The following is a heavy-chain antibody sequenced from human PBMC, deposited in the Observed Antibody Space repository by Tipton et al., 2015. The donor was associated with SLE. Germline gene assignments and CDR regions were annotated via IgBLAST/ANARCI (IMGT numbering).Heavy chain of an antibody. V-gene: IGHV3-23*01. CDR1: GFTFSLFA. J-gene: IGHJ5*02. D-gene: IGHD3-22*01. CDR3: ARGVNYDNSVMAFDP. CDR2: ISGSGGRT. Sequence: SLRLSCEASGFTFSLFALGWVRQAPGQGLEWVSSISGSGGRTYNADSVKGRFTISRDNSKNTLYLQMNSLTVEDTAVYYCARGVNYDNSVMAFDPWGQGTLVTVSS.